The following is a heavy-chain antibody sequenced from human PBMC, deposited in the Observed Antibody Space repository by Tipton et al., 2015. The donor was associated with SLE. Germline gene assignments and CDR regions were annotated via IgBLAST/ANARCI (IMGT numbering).Heavy chain of an antibody. Sequence: QLVQSGGGLVQPGGSLRLSCAASGFTSSSYGMHWVRQAPGTGLEWVAVIWYDGSNKYYADSVKGRFTISRDNSKNTLYLQMNSLRAEDTAVYYCARDPSSRSGTQRYYYCCMYVWGKGTTVTVSS. CDR1: GFTSSSYG. J-gene: IGHJ6*03. V-gene: IGHV3-33*01. CDR3: ARDPSSRSGTQRYYYCCMYV. CDR2: IWYDGSNK. D-gene: IGHD1-26*01.